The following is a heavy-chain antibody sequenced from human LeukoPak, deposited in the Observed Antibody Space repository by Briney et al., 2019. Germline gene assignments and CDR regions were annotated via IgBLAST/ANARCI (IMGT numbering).Heavy chain of an antibody. Sequence: PSETLSLTCTASGGSISSYYWSWLRQPPGEGLEWVGYIYYSGSTNYDPSPKSRVTISVDTSKNQFSLKLSSVTAADTAVYYCARDRRYSSSWYFDYWGQGTVVTVSS. V-gene: IGHV4-59*01. CDR2: IYYSGST. D-gene: IGHD6-13*01. CDR3: ARDRRYSSSWYFDY. J-gene: IGHJ4*02. CDR1: GGSISSYY.